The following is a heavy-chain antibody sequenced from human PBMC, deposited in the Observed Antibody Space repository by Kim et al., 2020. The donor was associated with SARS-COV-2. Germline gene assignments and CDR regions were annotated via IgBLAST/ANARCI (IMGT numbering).Heavy chain of an antibody. CDR1: GGSISSYY. V-gene: IGHV4-59*13. CDR2: IYYSGST. CDR3: ARVGSNGDYYDYYYYYGMDV. D-gene: IGHD4-17*01. Sequence: SETLSLTCTVSGGSISSYYWSWIRQPPGKGLEWIGYIYYSGSTNYNPSLKSRVTISVDTSKNQFSLKLSSVTAADTAVYYCARVGSNGDYYDYYYYYGMDVWGQGTTVTVSS. J-gene: IGHJ6*02.